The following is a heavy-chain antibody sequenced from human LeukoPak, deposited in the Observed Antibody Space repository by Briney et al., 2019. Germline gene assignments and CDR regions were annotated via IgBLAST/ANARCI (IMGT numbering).Heavy chain of an antibody. D-gene: IGHD3-22*01. CDR3: ARACYYDSSGYCHDAFDI. J-gene: IGHJ3*02. CDR1: GFTFSTHW. CDR2: MKQDGSDK. V-gene: IGHV3-7*01. Sequence: GGSLRLPCAASGFTFSTHWMSWVRQAPGKGLEWVANMKQDGSDKYYVDSVKGRFTISRDNAKNPLYLQMNSLRAEDTAVYYCARACYYDSSGYCHDAFDIWGQGTMVTVSS.